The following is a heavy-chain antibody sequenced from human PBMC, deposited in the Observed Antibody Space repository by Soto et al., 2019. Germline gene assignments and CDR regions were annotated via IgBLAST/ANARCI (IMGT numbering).Heavy chain of an antibody. Sequence: SGPTLVNPTQTLTLTCTFSGFSLSTSGMCVSWIRQPPGKALEWLALIDWDDDKYYSTSLKTRLTISKDTSKNQVVLTMTNMDTVDTATYYCARSLYYYDSSGYLHWGQGTLVTVSS. V-gene: IGHV2-70*01. CDR1: GFSLSTSGMC. CDR2: IDWDDDK. J-gene: IGHJ4*02. D-gene: IGHD3-22*01. CDR3: ARSLYYYDSSGYLH.